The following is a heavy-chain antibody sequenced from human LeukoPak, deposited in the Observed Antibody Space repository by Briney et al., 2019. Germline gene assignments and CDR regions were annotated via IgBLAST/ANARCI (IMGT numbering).Heavy chain of an antibody. CDR2: INHSGST. Sequence: SDTLSLTCAVYGGSFSGYYWSWIRQPPGKGLEWIGEINHSGSTNYNPSLKSRVTISVDTSKNQFSLKLSSVTAADTAVYYCARGYRAFGYWGQGTLVTVSS. CDR3: ARGYRAFGY. J-gene: IGHJ4*02. V-gene: IGHV4-34*01. D-gene: IGHD4-11*01. CDR1: GGSFSGYY.